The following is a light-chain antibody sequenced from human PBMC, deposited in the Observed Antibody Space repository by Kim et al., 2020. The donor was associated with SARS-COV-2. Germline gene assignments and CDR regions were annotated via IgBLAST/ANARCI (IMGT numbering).Light chain of an antibody. J-gene: IGLJ2*01. Sequence: GQRETISCSGSSSNIGSNYVYWYQQLPGTAPKLLIYRNNQRPSGVPDRFSGSKSGTSASLAISGLRSEDEADYYCAAWDDSLSGVVFGGGTQLTAL. CDR2: RNN. CDR1: SSNIGSNY. V-gene: IGLV1-47*01. CDR3: AAWDDSLSGVV.